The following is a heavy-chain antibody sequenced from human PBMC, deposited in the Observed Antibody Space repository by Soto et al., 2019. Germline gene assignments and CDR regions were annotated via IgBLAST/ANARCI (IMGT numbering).Heavy chain of an antibody. CDR2: ITYSGSPI. CDR3: AAGGTSSPLAD. CDR1: GFPFSTYS. Sequence: EVQLVESGGGLVQPGGSLRLSCAASGFPFSTYSMNWVRQAPGKGLEWISYITYSGSPIYYADSVKGRFTISRDNAKDSMYLQMNSLRDEDTAMYFCAAGGTSSPLADWGQGTLVTVSS. D-gene: IGHD6-6*01. J-gene: IGHJ4*02. V-gene: IGHV3-48*02.